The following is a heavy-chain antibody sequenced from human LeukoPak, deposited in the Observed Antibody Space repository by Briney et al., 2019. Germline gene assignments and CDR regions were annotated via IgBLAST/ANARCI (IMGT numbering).Heavy chain of an antibody. Sequence: PGGSLRLSCAASGLTFSSYGIHWVRRAPGKGLEWVSYILNDGINKYFADSVKGRFTISRDNSKNTVYLQMNSLKVEDTAVYYCAKPPAAGGNYLDYWGQGTPVTVSS. CDR1: GLTFSSYG. CDR2: ILNDGINK. D-gene: IGHD6-13*01. CDR3: AKPPAAGGNYLDY. V-gene: IGHV3-30*19. J-gene: IGHJ4*02.